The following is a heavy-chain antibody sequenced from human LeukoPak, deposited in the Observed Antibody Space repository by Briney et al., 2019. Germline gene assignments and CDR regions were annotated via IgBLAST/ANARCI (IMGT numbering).Heavy chain of an antibody. CDR3: ARGNYGDYTYYFDY. V-gene: IGHV3-11*01. Sequence: GGSLRLSCAASGFTFSDYYMSWIRRAPGKGLEWISYISSTGSTLYYADSVKGRFTISRDNAKSSLYLHMNSLRAEDTAVYYCARGNYGDYTYYFDYWGQGTLVTVSS. J-gene: IGHJ4*02. D-gene: IGHD4-17*01. CDR2: ISSTGSTL. CDR1: GFTFSDYY.